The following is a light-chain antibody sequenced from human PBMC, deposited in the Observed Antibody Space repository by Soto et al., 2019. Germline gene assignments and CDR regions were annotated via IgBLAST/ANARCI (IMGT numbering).Light chain of an antibody. CDR3: SSYTTGSTFV. J-gene: IGLJ1*01. Sequence: QSALTQPASVSGSPGQSITISCTGTSSDVGAYNYVSWYQQHPGKAPKLMIFDVRNRPSGVSNRFSGSKSGNTASLTISGLQAEDDADYYCSSYTTGSTFVFGTGTKLTVL. CDR1: SSDVGAYNY. V-gene: IGLV2-14*01. CDR2: DVR.